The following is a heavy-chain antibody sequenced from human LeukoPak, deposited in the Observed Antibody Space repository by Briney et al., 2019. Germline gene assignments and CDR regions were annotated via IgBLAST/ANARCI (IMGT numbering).Heavy chain of an antibody. Sequence: GGSLRLSCAASGFTFSSYGMSWVRQAPGKGLEWVSAISGSGGSTYYADSVKGRFTISRDNSKSTLYLQMNSLRAEDTALYSCAKDALPDTYYFDFWGQGALVTVSS. D-gene: IGHD2/OR15-2a*01. V-gene: IGHV3-23*01. CDR2: ISGSGGST. J-gene: IGHJ4*02. CDR1: GFTFSSYG. CDR3: AKDALPDTYYFDF.